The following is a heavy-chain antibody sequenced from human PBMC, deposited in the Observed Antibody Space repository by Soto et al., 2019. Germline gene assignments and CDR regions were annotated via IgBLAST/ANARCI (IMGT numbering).Heavy chain of an antibody. D-gene: IGHD2-2*02. CDR1: GYTFTSYG. CDR2: ISAYNGNT. V-gene: IGHV1-18*01. J-gene: IGHJ4*02. Sequence: ASVKFSCKASGYTFTSYGISWVRQAPGQGLEWMGWISAYNGNTNYAQKLQGRVTMTTDTSTSTAYMELRSLRSDDTAVYYCARGARYCSSTSCYRSPPFDYWGQGTLVTV. CDR3: ARGARYCSSTSCYRSPPFDY.